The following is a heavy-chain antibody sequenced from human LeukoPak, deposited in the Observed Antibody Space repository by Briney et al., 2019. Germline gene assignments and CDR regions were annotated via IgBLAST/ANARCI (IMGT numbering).Heavy chain of an antibody. V-gene: IGHV6-1*01. CDR1: GYSVSTNRAA. CDR3: ASSDNSGHLLAY. D-gene: IGHD3-22*01. Sequence: SQTLSLTCAISGYSVSTNRAAWNWIRQSPSSGFKWLGRTYYRSKWYNEYAVCVKIRVAININTSENQFSLQLYSVTPDDTAVYYWASSDNSGHLLAYWGQGTLVTVSS. J-gene: IGHJ4*02. CDR2: TYYRSKWYN.